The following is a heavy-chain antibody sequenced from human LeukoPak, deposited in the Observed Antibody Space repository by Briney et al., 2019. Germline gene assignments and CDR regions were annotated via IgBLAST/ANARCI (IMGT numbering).Heavy chain of an antibody. J-gene: IGHJ4*02. CDR1: GFTFSSYG. D-gene: IGHD3-10*01. Sequence: GGSLRLSCAASGFTFSSYGMHWVRQAPGKGLEWVAVIWYDGSNKYYADSVKGRFTISRDNSKNTLYLQMNSLRAEDTAVYYCARWPLWFGERSFDYWGQGTLVTVSS. CDR3: ARWPLWFGERSFDY. V-gene: IGHV3-30*19. CDR2: IWYDGSNK.